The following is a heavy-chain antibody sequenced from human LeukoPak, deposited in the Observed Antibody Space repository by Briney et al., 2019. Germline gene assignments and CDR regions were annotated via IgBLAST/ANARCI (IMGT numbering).Heavy chain of an antibody. CDR3: ASDTT. D-gene: IGHD2-2*01. CDR1: GFTFSSYS. CDR2: IGSSSSYI. V-gene: IGHV3-21*01. J-gene: IGHJ5*02. Sequence: PGGSLRLSCAASGFTFSSYSMNWVRQAPGKGLEWVSSIGSSSSYIYYADSVKGRFTISRDNAKNSLYLQMNSLRAEDTAVYYCASDTTWGQGTLVTVSS.